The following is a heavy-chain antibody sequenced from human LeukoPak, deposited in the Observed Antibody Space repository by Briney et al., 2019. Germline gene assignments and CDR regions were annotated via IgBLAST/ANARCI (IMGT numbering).Heavy chain of an antibody. J-gene: IGHJ4*02. CDR1: GDSISSYY. CDR2: IYASGST. V-gene: IGHV4-4*07. CDR3: ARTPPVRGVYFDY. Sequence: SETLSLTCTVSGDSISSYYWCWIRQPAGKGLEWIGRIYASGSTNYNPSLKSRVTMSVDTSKNQFSLKLSSVTAADTAVYYCARTPPVRGVYFDYWGQGTLVTVSS. D-gene: IGHD2-15*01.